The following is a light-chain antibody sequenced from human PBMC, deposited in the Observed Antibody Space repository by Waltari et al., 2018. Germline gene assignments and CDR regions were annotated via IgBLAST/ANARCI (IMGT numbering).Light chain of an antibody. J-gene: IGLJ1*01. CDR1: SSNIGSNY. V-gene: IGLV1-47*01. CDR3: AAWDDSLSGFYV. Sequence: QSVLTQPPSASGTPGQRVTISCSGSSSNIGSNYVYGYQQLPGTAPKLLIYRNNRRPAGVPDGCSGSKPGTSAYLAISGLRSEDEADYYCAAWDDSLSGFYVFGTGTKVTVL. CDR2: RNN.